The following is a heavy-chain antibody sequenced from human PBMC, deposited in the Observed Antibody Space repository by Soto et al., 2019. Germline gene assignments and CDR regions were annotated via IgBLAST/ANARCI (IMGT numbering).Heavy chain of an antibody. Sequence: QVQLMQSGTEVKKPGASVTVSCKASGYTSADFGISWVRQAPGQGLEWMGWVSRNNGASNPAPKVQRTITMTLDTSTGVSYMALRSLRSDDTAIYYCVRDQKYFRVNGNWFDSWGQGTLVSVSS. J-gene: IGHJ5*01. CDR3: VRDQKYFRVNGNWFDS. V-gene: IGHV1-18*04. CDR2: VSRNNGAS. CDR1: GYTSADFG. D-gene: IGHD2-2*01.